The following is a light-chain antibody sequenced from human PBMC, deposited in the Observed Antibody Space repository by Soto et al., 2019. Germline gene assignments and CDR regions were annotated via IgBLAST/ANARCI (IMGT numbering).Light chain of an antibody. V-gene: IGLV2-14*01. Sequence: QSVLTQPASVSGSPGQSITISCTGTSSDVGGYNYVSWYQQQSGKAPKLMIHEVSNRPSGVSNRLSGSKSGNTSSLTISGLQAEDEADYYCSSYTNSRAYVFGSETKVTVL. CDR1: SSDVGGYNY. CDR2: EVS. CDR3: SSYTNSRAYV. J-gene: IGLJ1*01.